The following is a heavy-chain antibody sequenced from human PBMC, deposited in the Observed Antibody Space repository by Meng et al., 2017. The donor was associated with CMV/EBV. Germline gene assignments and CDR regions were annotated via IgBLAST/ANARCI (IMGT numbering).Heavy chain of an antibody. J-gene: IGHJ5*02. CDR1: GGSISSSSYY. CDR2: IYYSGST. Sequence: QPQQQESGPVLVKLSVPLSLTCTVSGGSISSSSYYWGWIRQPPGTGLEWIGSIYYSGSTYYNPSLKSRVTISVDTSKNQFSLKLSSVTAADTAVYYCARAIVLMVYAENWFDPWGQGTLVTVSS. CDR3: ARAIVLMVYAENWFDP. D-gene: IGHD2-8*01. V-gene: IGHV4-39*07.